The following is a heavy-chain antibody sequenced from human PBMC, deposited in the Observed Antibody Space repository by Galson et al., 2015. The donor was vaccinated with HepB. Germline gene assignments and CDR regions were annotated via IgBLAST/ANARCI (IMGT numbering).Heavy chain of an antibody. D-gene: IGHD3-22*01. CDR2: SSDTSGNI. J-gene: IGHJ3*01. V-gene: IGHV3-21*01. CDR3: ARPYYYDSRVSDAFDL. Sequence: VRVSCAASGFSFSTYSLSWVRQAPGEGLEWVRGSSDTSGNIYYADSVSGRFTISRDTARNSLYPQLSSLRAEDTAVYYCARPYYYDSRVSDAFDLWGQGTMVTVSS. CDR1: GFSFSTYS.